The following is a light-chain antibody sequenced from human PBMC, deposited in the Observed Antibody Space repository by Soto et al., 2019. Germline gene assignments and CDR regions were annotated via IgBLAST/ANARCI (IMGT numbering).Light chain of an antibody. CDR1: QTVGRN. Sequence: EIVLTQSPATLSLSPGERATLSCRASQTVGRNLAWYQQKPGQAPRLLIYGASTRATGIPARFSGRGSGTEFTLTMSSLQSEDFAVYYCQQYDNWPRTFGQGTKVDIK. CDR2: GAS. J-gene: IGKJ1*01. V-gene: IGKV3-15*01. CDR3: QQYDNWPRT.